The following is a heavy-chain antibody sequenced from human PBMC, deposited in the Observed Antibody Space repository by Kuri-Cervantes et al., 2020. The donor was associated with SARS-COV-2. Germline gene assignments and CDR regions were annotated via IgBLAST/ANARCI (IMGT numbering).Heavy chain of an antibody. Sequence: GGSLRLSCAASGFTFSSYAMHWVRQAPGKGLEWVAVISYDGSNKYYADSVKGRFTISRNNSKNTLYLQMNSRRAEDTAVYYCASELLWYFDLWGRGTRVTVSS. CDR2: ISYDGSNK. CDR1: GFTFSSYA. D-gene: IGHD1-26*01. V-gene: IGHV3-30*04. CDR3: ASELLWYFDL. J-gene: IGHJ2*01.